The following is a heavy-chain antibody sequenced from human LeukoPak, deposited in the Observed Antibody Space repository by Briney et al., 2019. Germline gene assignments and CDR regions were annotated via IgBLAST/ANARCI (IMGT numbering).Heavy chain of an antibody. Sequence: ASVKVSCKASGYTFSDYYIHWVRQAPGQGLQWMGWINPKSGGRNFALQFPDRVTMTRDTSISTAYMELRSLESDDTAVYYCARAPPLPLGPFTLTGAFDVWAAGQWSPSLQ. CDR1: GYTFSDYY. D-gene: IGHD3/OR15-3a*01. CDR3: ARAPPLPLGPFTLTGAFDV. V-gene: IGHV1-2*02. J-gene: IGHJ3*01. CDR2: INPKSGGR.